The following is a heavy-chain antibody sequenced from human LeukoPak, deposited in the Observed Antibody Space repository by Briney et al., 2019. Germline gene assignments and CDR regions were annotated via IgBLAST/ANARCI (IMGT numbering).Heavy chain of an antibody. Sequence: GGSLRLSCAASGLTFYSFSMNWVRQAPGKGLEGVSYISGSTNTVYHVDSVKGRFTISRDNAKNSLYLQMNSLRDEDTAVYFCARGRLGPYFDYGGQGTLVTVSS. J-gene: IGHJ4*02. D-gene: IGHD3-16*01. CDR2: ISGSTNTV. CDR3: ARGRLGPYFDY. CDR1: GLTFYSFS. V-gene: IGHV3-48*02.